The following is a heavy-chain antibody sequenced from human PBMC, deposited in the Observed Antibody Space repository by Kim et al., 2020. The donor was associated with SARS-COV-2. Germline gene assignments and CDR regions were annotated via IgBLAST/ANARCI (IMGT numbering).Heavy chain of an antibody. CDR2: IRSKAYGGTT. CDR3: VTIFGVVAPYYYYGMDV. J-gene: IGHJ6*02. Sequence: GGSLRLSCTASGFTFGDYAMSWFRQAPGKGLEWVGVIRSKAYGGTTEYAASVKGRFTISRDDSKSIAYLQMNSLKTEDTAVYYCVTIFGVVAPYYYYGMDVWGQGTTVTVSS. V-gene: IGHV3-49*03. D-gene: IGHD3-3*01. CDR1: GFTFGDYA.